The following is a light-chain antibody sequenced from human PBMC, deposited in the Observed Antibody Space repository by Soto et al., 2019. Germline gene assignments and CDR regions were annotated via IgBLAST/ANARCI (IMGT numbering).Light chain of an antibody. Sequence: DIQMTQSPSSLSASVGDRVTITCRASQSISSYLNWYQQKPGKAPKLLIYAASSLQSGVPSRVSGSGSGTDITLNISSLQTEDLATYDWQQSYSTLTWTCGQGTKVESK. J-gene: IGKJ1*01. V-gene: IGKV1-39*01. CDR2: AAS. CDR1: QSISSY. CDR3: QQSYSTLTWT.